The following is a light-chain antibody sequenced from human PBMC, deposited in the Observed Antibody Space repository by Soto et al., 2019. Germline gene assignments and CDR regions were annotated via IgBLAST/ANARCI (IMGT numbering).Light chain of an antibody. J-gene: IGKJ5*01. CDR1: QSVLYSGNNKLY. CDR3: QQHYGTPFA. CDR2: CAS. Sequence: DIVMSHSPAAPAVSPYDGATINFHASQSVLYSGNNKLYLSWYQHKPCQPPKLVSYCASTRESGVPDRFSGSGFGTDYTLTISSPQAEAVAVYYCQQHYGTPFAVGQTARLEI. V-gene: IGKV4-1*01.